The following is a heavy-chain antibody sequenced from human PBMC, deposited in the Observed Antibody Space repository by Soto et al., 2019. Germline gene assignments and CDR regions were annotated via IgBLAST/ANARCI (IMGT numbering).Heavy chain of an antibody. CDR1: GFTFSSYW. V-gene: IGHV3-7*01. J-gene: IGHJ6*02. CDR2: IKQDGSEK. Sequence: EVQLVESGGGLVQPGGSLRLSCAASGFTFSSYWMSWVRQAPVKGLEWVGNIKQDGSEKNYVDFEEGRFTISRDNAENSRYLQMNSLRAEDTAVYYCARIASAGRGWDVWGQGTTVVVSS. D-gene: IGHD6-13*01. CDR3: ARIASAGRGWDV.